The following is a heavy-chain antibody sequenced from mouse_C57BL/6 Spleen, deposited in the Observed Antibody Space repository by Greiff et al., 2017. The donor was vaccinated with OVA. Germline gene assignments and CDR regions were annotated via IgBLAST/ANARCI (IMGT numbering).Heavy chain of an antibody. CDR2: IRNKANGYTT. D-gene: IGHD3-1*01. CDR1: GFTFTDYY. V-gene: IGHV7-3*01. J-gene: IGHJ4*01. Sequence: EVQLVESGGGLVQPGGSLSLSCAASGFTFTDYYMSWVRQPPGKALEWLGFIRNKANGYTTEYSASVKGRFTISRDNSQSILYLQMNALRAEDSATYYCARYRAGDYYAMDYWGQGTSVTVSS. CDR3: ARYRAGDYYAMDY.